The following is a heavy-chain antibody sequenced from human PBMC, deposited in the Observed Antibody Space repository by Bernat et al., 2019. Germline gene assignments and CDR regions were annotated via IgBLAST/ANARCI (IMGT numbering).Heavy chain of an antibody. V-gene: IGHV3-30-3*01. CDR1: GFTFSSYA. Sequence: QVQLVESGGGVVQPGRSLRLSCAASGFTFSSYAMHWVRQAPGKGLEWVAVISYDGSNKYYADSVKGRFTISRDNSKNTLYLQMNSLRAEDTAVYYCARDPQLTSSNFDYWGQGTLVTVSS. J-gene: IGHJ4*02. CDR2: ISYDGSNK. CDR3: ARDPQLTSSNFDY. D-gene: IGHD2-2*01.